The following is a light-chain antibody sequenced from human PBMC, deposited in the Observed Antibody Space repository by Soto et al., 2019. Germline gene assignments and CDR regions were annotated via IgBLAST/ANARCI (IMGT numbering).Light chain of an antibody. CDR2: VTN. CDR3: EAWDSGLGAVL. CDR1: NSNIGNNY. J-gene: IGLJ2*01. V-gene: IGLV1-51*01. Sequence: QAVVTQPPSVSAAPGQKVTISCSGSNSNIGNNYVSWYQQLPGRAPKLLLYVTNKRPPGIPDRFSGSKSGTSATLGITGLQTGDEADYYCEAWDSGLGAVLFGGGTKLTVL.